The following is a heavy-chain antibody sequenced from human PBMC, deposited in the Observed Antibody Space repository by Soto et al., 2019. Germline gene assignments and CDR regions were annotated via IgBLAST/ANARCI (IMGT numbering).Heavy chain of an antibody. CDR1: GYTFTSYD. CDR3: ARDPFLGVQDV. J-gene: IGHJ6*03. V-gene: IGHV1-8*01. Sequence: ASVKVSCKASGYTFTSYDINWVRQATGQGLEWMGWMNPNSGNTNYAQKFQGRVTMTTDTSRSTAYMELRSLRSDDTAVYYCARDPFLGVQDVWGKGTTVTVS. D-gene: IGHD1-1*01. CDR2: MNPNSGNT.